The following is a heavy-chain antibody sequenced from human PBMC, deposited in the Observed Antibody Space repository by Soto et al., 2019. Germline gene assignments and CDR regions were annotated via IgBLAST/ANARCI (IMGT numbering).Heavy chain of an antibody. D-gene: IGHD6-19*01. CDR1: GYTFTSYG. CDR3: ARDRGGRYSSGWEFDY. J-gene: IGHJ4*02. CDR2: ISAYNGNT. Sequence: ASVKVSCKASGYTFTSYGISWVRQAPGQGLEWMGWISAYNGNTNYAQKLQGRVTMTTDTSTSTAYMERRSLRSDDTAVYYCARDRGGRYSSGWEFDYWGQGTLVTVSS. V-gene: IGHV1-18*01.